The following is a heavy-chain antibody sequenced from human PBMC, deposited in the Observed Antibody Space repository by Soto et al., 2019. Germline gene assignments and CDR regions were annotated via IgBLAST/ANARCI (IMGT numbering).Heavy chain of an antibody. D-gene: IGHD3-22*01. CDR1: GFTFSSYA. CDR2: ISYDGSNK. CDR3: ARDRSMIVVVPGY. V-gene: IGHV3-30-3*01. J-gene: IGHJ4*02. Sequence: QVQLVESGGGVVQPGRSLRLSCAASGFTFSSYAMHWVRQAPGKGLEWVAFISYDGSNKFYADSVKGRFTISGDNSKNTVYLQMNSLRAEDTAVYYCARDRSMIVVVPGYWGQGTLVTVSS.